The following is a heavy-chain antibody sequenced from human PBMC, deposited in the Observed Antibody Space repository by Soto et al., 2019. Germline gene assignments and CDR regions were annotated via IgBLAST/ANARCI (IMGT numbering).Heavy chain of an antibody. CDR1: GGTFSSYA. Sequence: QVQLVQSGAEVKKPGSSVKVSCKASGGTFSSYAISWVRQAPGQGLEWMGGIIPIFGTANSAQRFQGRVTITPDESTSTAYMELSSLRSEDTAVYYCASSSLDVLLWFGELLSYYYGMDVWGQGTTVTVSS. D-gene: IGHD3-10*01. CDR3: ASSSLDVLLWFGELLSYYYGMDV. J-gene: IGHJ6*02. CDR2: IIPIFGTA. V-gene: IGHV1-69*05.